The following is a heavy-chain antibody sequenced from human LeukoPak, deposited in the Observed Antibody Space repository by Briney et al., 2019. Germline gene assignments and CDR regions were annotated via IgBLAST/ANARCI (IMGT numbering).Heavy chain of an antibody. D-gene: IGHD5-18*01. J-gene: IGHJ6*02. V-gene: IGHV3-23*01. CDR1: GFTFSSYA. CDR3: VKRAWIQLWDYGMDV. Sequence: PGGSLRLSCAASGFTFSSYAMSWVRQAPGKGLEWVSAISGGGINTYYADSARGRFTIPRDNSKNTLYLQMSSLRAEDTAVYYCVKRAWIQLWDYGMDVWGQGTTVTVS. CDR2: ISGGGINT.